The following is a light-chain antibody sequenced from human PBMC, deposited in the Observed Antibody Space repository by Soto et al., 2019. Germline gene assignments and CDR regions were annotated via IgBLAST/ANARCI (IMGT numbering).Light chain of an antibody. V-gene: IGKV3-15*01. Sequence: TQAPSTLSVSPSAGATLSCSARQSVSSNLAWYQQKPGQAPRLLIYGASTRATGIPARFSGSGSGTEFTLTISSLQSEDFAVYYCQQYNNWPSITFGQGTRLEIK. CDR3: QQYNNWPSIT. CDR2: GAS. J-gene: IGKJ5*01. CDR1: QSVSSN.